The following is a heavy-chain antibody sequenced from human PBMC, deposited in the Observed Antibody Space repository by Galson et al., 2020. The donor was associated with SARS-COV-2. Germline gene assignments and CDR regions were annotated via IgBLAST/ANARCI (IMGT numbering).Heavy chain of an antibody. V-gene: IGHV3-33*06. Sequence: GGSLRLSCAASGFTLSTYGMHWVRQAPGKGLAWVAVIWHDGSNKYYGDSVKGRFTISRDTSNNTLYLQMNSLRAEDTAIYYCTKSSDGYHYGLHVWGQGTTVTVSS. CDR1: GFTLSTYG. CDR2: IWHDGSNK. CDR3: TKSSDGYHYGLHV. J-gene: IGHJ6*02.